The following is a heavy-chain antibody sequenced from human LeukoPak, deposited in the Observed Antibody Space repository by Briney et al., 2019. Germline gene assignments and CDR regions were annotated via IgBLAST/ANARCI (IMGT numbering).Heavy chain of an antibody. Sequence: GGSLRLSCAASGFTFSSYAMHWVRQAPGKGLEWVAVISYDGSNKYYADSVKGRFTISRDNSKNTLYLQMNSLRAEDTAVYYCARTGVEWEPLRLDYWGQGTLVTVSS. D-gene: IGHD1-26*01. CDR3: ARTGVEWEPLRLDY. CDR1: GFTFSSYA. V-gene: IGHV3-30-3*01. CDR2: ISYDGSNK. J-gene: IGHJ4*02.